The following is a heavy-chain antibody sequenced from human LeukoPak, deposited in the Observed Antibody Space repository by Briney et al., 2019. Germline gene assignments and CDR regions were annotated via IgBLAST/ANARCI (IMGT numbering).Heavy chain of an antibody. D-gene: IGHD3-16*01. J-gene: IGHJ5*02. V-gene: IGHV4-34*01. CDR3: ARRGNQIASPGLNWFDP. Sequence: SETLSLTCAVYGGSFSGYYWSWIRQPPGKGLEWIGEINHSGSTNYNPSLKSRVTISVDTSKNQFSLKLTSVTAADTAIYYCARRGNQIASPGLNWFDPWGQGTLVSVSS. CDR1: GGSFSGYY. CDR2: INHSGST.